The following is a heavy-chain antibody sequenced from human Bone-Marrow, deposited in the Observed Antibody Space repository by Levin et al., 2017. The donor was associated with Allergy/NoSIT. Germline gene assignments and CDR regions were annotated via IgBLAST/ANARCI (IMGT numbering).Heavy chain of an antibody. Sequence: GGSLRLSCAASGFTFSSYGMHWVRQAPGKGLEWVAVISYDGSNKYYADSVKGRFTISRDNSKNTLYLQMNSLRAEDTAVYYCAKTRRYSSGRGVFNFDAFDIWGQGTMVTVSS. J-gene: IGHJ3*02. CDR1: GFTFSSYG. D-gene: IGHD6-19*01. CDR3: AKTRRYSSGRGVFNFDAFDI. V-gene: IGHV3-30*18. CDR2: ISYDGSNK.